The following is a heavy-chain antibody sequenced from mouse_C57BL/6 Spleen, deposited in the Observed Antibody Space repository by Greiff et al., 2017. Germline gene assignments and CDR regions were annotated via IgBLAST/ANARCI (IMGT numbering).Heavy chain of an antibody. D-gene: IGHD3-2*02. CDR2: ISYDGSN. CDR3: ARDQGPRRWYFDV. CDR1: GYSITSGYY. Sequence: EVQLQQSGPGLVKPSQSLSLTCSVTGYSITSGYYWNWIRQFPGNKLEWMGYISYDGSNNYNPSLKNRISITRDTSKNQFFLKLNSVTTEDTATYYCARDQGPRRWYFDVWGTGTTVTVSS. V-gene: IGHV3-6*01. J-gene: IGHJ1*03.